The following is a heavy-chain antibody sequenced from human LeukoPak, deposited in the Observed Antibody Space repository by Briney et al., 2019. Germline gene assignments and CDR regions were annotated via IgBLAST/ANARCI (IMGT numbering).Heavy chain of an antibody. CDR2: GDYSGGT. D-gene: IGHD3-3*01. CDR3: ARDNYDFWSGYYNDYYYYYMDV. V-gene: IGHV4-39*07. J-gene: IGHJ6*03. Sequence: SETLSLTCTVSGDSFTSVTDYWAWIRQPPGKGLEWIASGDYSGGTYYNPSLESRVAISADMSKKQISLKLSSVTAADTAVYYCARDNYDFWSGYYNDYYYYYMDVWGKGTTVTVSS. CDR1: GDSFTSVTDY.